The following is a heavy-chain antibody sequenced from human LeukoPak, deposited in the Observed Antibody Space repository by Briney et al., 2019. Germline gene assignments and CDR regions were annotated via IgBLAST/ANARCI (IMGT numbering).Heavy chain of an antibody. V-gene: IGHV3-30-3*01. CDR3: ARDGLITIFGVVITNFDY. D-gene: IGHD3-3*01. J-gene: IGHJ4*02. Sequence: GGSLRLSCAASGFTFNNYWMHWVRQAPGKGLEWVAVISYDGSNKYYADSVKGRFTISRDNSKNTLYLQMNSLRAEDTAVYYCARDGLITIFGVVITNFDYWGQGTLVTVSS. CDR2: ISYDGSNK. CDR1: GFTFNNYW.